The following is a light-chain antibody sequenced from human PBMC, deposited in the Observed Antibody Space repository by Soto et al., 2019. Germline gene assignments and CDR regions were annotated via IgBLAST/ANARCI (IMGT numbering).Light chain of an antibody. V-gene: IGKV1-5*03. CDR3: QHYNSYLET. CDR2: QAS. CDR1: EFISKW. Sequence: DIQITQSPSTLSASVGVRVTITCRASEFISKWLAWYQQKPGTAPKLLIYQASSLESGVPSRFSGSGSGTEFTLTITSLQPDDFATYYCQHYNSYLETFGQGTKVEIK. J-gene: IGKJ1*01.